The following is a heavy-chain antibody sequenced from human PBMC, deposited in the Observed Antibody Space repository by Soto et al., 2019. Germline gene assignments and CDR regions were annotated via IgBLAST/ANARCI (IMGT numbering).Heavy chain of an antibody. CDR3: ATPQGVSRIAVAGKVSPYWYFDL. CDR2: IIPIFGTA. D-gene: IGHD6-19*01. CDR1: GGTFSSYA. J-gene: IGHJ2*01. V-gene: IGHV1-69*13. Sequence: GASVKVSCKASGGTFSSYAISWVRQAPGQGLEWMGGIIPIFGTANYAQKSQGRVTITADESTSTAYMELSSLRSEDTAVYYCATPQGVSRIAVAGKVSPYWYFDLWGRGTLVTVSS.